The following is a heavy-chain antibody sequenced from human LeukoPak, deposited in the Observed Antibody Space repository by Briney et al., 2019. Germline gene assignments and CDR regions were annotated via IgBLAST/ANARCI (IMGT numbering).Heavy chain of an antibody. CDR1: GYTFTSYD. CDR3: ARSARLLWFGEFLPGFRGFDY. CDR2: MNPNSGNT. J-gene: IGHJ4*02. V-gene: IGHV1-8*03. D-gene: IGHD3-10*01. Sequence: ASVKVSCKASGYTFTSYDINWVRQATGQGLEWMGWMNPNSGNTGYAQKFQGRVTITRNTSISTAYMELSSLRSEDTAVYYCARSARLLWFGEFLPGFRGFDYWGQGTLVTVSS.